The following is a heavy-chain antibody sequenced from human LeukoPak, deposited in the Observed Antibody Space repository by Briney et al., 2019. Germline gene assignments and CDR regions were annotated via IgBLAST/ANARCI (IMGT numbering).Heavy chain of an antibody. CDR2: IYYSGST. D-gene: IGHD6-13*01. V-gene: IGHV4-59*01. CDR1: GGSISSYY. Sequence: SETLSLTCTVSGGSISSYYWSWIRQPPGKGLEWIGYIYYSGSTNYNPSLKSRVTISVDTSKNQFSLKLGSVTAADTAVYYWARDVGYSSSSTYGYWGQGTLVTVSS. J-gene: IGHJ4*02. CDR3: ARDVGYSSSSTYGY.